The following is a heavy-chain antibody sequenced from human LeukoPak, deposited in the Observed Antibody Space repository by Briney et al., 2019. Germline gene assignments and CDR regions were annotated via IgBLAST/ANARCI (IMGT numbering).Heavy chain of an antibody. CDR1: GFTFSSYA. CDR2: ISYDGSNK. D-gene: IGHD4-23*01. Sequence: GGSLRLSCAASGFTFSSYAMHWVRQAPGKGLEWVAVISYDGSNKYYADSVKGRFTISRDNSKNTLYLQMNSLRVEDTAVYYCARPFDYGGNGRYYFDYWGQGTLVTVSS. CDR3: ARPFDYGGNGRYYFDY. J-gene: IGHJ4*02. V-gene: IGHV3-30*04.